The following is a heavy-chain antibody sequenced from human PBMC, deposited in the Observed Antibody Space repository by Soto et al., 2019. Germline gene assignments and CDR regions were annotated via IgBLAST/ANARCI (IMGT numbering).Heavy chain of an antibody. CDR2: IYNGGST. CDR1: NESSCRVGLY. D-gene: IGHD3-3*01. V-gene: IGHV4-30-4*01. CDR3: ARAPVGLDTISYFDY. J-gene: IGHJ4*02. Sequence: CTVGNESSCRVGLYWSWLRRPPGKGLEWIGYIYNGGSTYYRPSLESRMHMSLDATRNHYSLRLTSVTAADTAVYFCARAPVGLDTISYFDYWGQGKLVTVSS.